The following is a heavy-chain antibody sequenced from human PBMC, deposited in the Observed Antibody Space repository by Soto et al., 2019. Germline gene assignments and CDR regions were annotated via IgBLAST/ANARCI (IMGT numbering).Heavy chain of an antibody. V-gene: IGHV1-69*13. D-gene: IGHD2-21*02. CDR2: IIPIFGTA. CDR3: ARDYLAYCGGDCYFDY. J-gene: IGHJ4*02. CDR1: GGTFSSYA. Sequence: ASVKVSCKASGGTFSSYAISWVRQAPGQGLEWMGGIIPIFGTANYAQKFQGRVTITADESTSTAYMELSSLRSEDTAVYYCARDYLAYCGGDCYFDYWGQGTLVTVSS.